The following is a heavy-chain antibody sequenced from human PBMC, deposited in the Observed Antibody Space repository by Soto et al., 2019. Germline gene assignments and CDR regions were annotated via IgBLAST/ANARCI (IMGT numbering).Heavy chain of an antibody. Sequence: SETLSLTCAVYGGSFSGYYWSWIRQPPWKGLEWIGEINHSGSTNYNPSLKSRVTISVDTSKNQFSLKLSSVTAADTAVYYCARVFLGNKSGYRDAFDIWGQGTMVTVS. V-gene: IGHV4-34*01. D-gene: IGHD3-22*01. CDR2: INHSGST. CDR3: ARVFLGNKSGYRDAFDI. CDR1: GGSFSGYY. J-gene: IGHJ3*02.